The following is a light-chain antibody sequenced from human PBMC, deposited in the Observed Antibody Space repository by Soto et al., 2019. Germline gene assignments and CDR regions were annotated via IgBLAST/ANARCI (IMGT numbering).Light chain of an antibody. J-gene: IGKJ4*01. V-gene: IGKV1-33*01. CDR1: QDIKNY. Sequence: DLQMTQSPSSLSASVGDRVTITCQASQDIKNYLNWYQQKPGKAPKLLIYEASNLETGVPSRFSGSGSGRSFTFSISSLQPEDIATYYCQQCDDFITFGGGTRIEMK. CDR2: EAS. CDR3: QQCDDFIT.